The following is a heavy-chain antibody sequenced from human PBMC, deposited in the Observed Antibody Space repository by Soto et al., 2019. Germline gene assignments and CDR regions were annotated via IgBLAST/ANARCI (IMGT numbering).Heavy chain of an antibody. J-gene: IGHJ3*02. CDR3: ARSPSTSSIGTFDI. Sequence: QVQLQESGPRLVKPSETLSLTCAVSGGSISSFYWNWIRQSAGKGLEWIGRIYLNGATTYNPSLQRRVTMSVDTSKNQFSLKLSSLTAADTALYYCARSPSTSSIGTFDIWGQGTMVTVSS. D-gene: IGHD6-6*01. V-gene: IGHV4-4*07. CDR1: GGSISSFY. CDR2: IYLNGAT.